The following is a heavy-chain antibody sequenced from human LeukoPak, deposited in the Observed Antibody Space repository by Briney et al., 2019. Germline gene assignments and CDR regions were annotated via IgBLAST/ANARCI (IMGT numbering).Heavy chain of an antibody. D-gene: IGHD5/OR15-5a*01. Sequence: ASVTVSCKASAYTFIGYYLHWVRQAPGQGLEWMGWINPTRGGTNNAQKFQDRVTTTRDTSINTAYMELSRLPSDDTAVYYCARLVGLSTTASYWGQGTLVIVSS. J-gene: IGHJ4*02. CDR3: ARLVGLSTTASY. CDR2: INPTRGGT. CDR1: AYTFIGYY. V-gene: IGHV1-2*02.